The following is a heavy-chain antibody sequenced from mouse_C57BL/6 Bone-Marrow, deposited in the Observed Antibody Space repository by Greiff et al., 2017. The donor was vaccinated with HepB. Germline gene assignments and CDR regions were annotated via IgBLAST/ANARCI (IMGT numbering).Heavy chain of an antibody. J-gene: IGHJ4*01. CDR3: TTKGELTGTDAMDY. D-gene: IGHD4-1*01. CDR1: GFNIKDDY. Sequence: VQLKQSGAELVRPGASVKLSCTASGFNIKDDYMHWVKQRPEQGLEWIGWIDPENGDTEYASKFQGKATITADTSSNTAYLQLSSLTSEDTAVYYCTTKGELTGTDAMDYWGQGTSVTVSS. V-gene: IGHV14-4*01. CDR2: IDPENGDT.